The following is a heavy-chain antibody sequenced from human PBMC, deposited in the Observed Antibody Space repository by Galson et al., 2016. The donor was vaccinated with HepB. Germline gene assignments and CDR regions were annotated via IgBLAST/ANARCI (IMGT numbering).Heavy chain of an antibody. J-gene: IGHJ4*02. CDR1: GFTFSTYS. CDR3: AREGLSGEPLDY. CDR2: ITDSGSTT. V-gene: IGHV3-48*02. Sequence: SLRLSCAASGFTFSTYSMNWVRQAPGKGLAWVSYITDSGSTTYYVDSVKGRFTISRDNAKHSLYLQLNNLRDEDTAVYYCAREGLSGEPLDYWGQGTLVTVSS. D-gene: IGHD3-16*01.